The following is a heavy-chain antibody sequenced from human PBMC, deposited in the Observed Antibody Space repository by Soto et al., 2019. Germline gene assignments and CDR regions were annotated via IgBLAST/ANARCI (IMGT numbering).Heavy chain of an antibody. J-gene: IGHJ5*02. D-gene: IGHD3-3*01. V-gene: IGHV4-59*12. Sequence: SETLSLTCSVSGGSMSSYYWTWIRQSPGKGLEWIGYIYRSGSTNYNFSLKSRVTISIDTSKNQFSLKMTSVTAADTAVYYCARVGRTDYDYWSGYYGWLDPWGQGTLVTVSS. CDR2: IYRSGST. CDR3: ARVGRTDYDYWSGYYGWLDP. CDR1: GGSMSSYY.